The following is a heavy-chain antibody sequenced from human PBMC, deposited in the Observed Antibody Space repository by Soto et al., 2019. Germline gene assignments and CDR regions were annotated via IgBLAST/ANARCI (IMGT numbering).Heavy chain of an antibody. D-gene: IGHD3-22*01. CDR1: GFTFSSYI. J-gene: IGHJ4*02. V-gene: IGHV3-21*01. CDR2: ISSSSSYI. Sequence: PGGSLRLSCAASGFTFSSYIMNWVRQAPGKGLEWVSSISSSSSYIYYADSVNGRFTISRDNAKNSLYLQMNSLRAEDTAVYYCAREYYYDSSGYCFDYWGQGTLVTVSS. CDR3: AREYYYDSSGYCFDY.